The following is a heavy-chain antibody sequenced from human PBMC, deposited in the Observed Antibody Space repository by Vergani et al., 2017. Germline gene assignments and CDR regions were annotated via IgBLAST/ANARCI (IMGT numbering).Heavy chain of an antibody. Sequence: QVQLQQWGAGLLKPSETLSLICAVYGGSFSGYYWSWIRQPPGKGLEWIGEINHSGSNNYNPSLKSRVTISVDTSKNQFSLKLSSVTAADTAVYYCARGTQPPWGYYYYYYMDVWGKGTTVTVSS. V-gene: IGHV4-34*01. CDR2: INHSGSN. CDR3: ARGTQPPWGYYYYYYMDV. D-gene: IGHD7-27*01. J-gene: IGHJ6*03. CDR1: GGSFSGYY.